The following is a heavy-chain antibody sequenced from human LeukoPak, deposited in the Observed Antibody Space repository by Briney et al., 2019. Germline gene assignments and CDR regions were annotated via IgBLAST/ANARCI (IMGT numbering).Heavy chain of an antibody. CDR1: GGSISNYY. V-gene: IGHV4-4*09. CDR2: IYTSGST. J-gene: IGHJ4*02. CDR3: ARRGYSGYDYFDY. Sequence: SETLSLTCTVAGGSISNYYWSWIRQPPGKGLEWIGYIYTSGSTNYNPSLKSRVTISVDTSKNQFSLKLSSVTAADTAVYYCARRGYSGYDYFDYWGQGTLVTVSS. D-gene: IGHD5-12*01.